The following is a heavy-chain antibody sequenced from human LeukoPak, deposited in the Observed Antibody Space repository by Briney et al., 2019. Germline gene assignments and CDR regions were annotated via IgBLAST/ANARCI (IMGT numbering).Heavy chain of an antibody. J-gene: IGHJ4*02. Sequence: GGSLRLSCAASGFTFSAYGIHWVRQAPGKGLEWVAVISYDGSNKYYADSVKGRFTISRDNSKNTLYLQMNSLRAEDTAVYYCAKVDASYCGGDCYPLDGYWGQGTLVTVSS. CDR3: AKVDASYCGGDCYPLDGY. D-gene: IGHD2-21*02. V-gene: IGHV3-30*18. CDR2: ISYDGSNK. CDR1: GFTFSAYG.